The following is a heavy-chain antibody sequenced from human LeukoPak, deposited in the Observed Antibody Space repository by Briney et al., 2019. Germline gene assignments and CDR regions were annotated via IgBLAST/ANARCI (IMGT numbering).Heavy chain of an antibody. D-gene: IGHD6-13*01. V-gene: IGHV3-23*01. CDR2: ISGGGGST. Sequence: GGSLRLSCAASGFTFSSYDMSWVRQAPGKGLEWVSTISGGGGSTCFADSVKGRFTISRDNSKNTLYLQMNSLRAEDTAVYYCAKDQDIAAAGPDYWGQGTLVTVSS. CDR1: GFTFSSYD. CDR3: AKDQDIAAAGPDY. J-gene: IGHJ4*02.